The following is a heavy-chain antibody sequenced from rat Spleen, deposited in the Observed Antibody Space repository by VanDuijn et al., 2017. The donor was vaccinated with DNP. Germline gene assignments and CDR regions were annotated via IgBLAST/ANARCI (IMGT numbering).Heavy chain of an antibody. CDR2: INTDGGST. D-gene: IGHD1-2*01. J-gene: IGHJ4*01. V-gene: IGHV5-31*01. Sequence: EVQLVESGGDLVQPGRSLKVSCVASGFTFNNYWMTWIRQVPGKGLEWVASINTDGGSTYYPDSVKGRFTISRDNAKSTLYLQMESLRSEETATYYCAKDMGGYYYSSYAPMDAWGQGTSVTVSS. CDR1: GFTFNNYW. CDR3: AKDMGGYYYSSYAPMDA.